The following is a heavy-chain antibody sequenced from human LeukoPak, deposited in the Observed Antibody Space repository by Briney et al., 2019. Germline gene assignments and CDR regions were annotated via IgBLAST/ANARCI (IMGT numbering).Heavy chain of an antibody. CDR3: ARGGAQSKATWSSYYFDY. V-gene: IGHV3-53*01. CDR1: GFTVSSNY. Sequence: PGGSLRLSCAASGFTVSSNYMSWVRQAPGKGLERVSVIYSGGSTYYADSVKGRFTISRDNSKNTLYLQMNSLRAEDTAVYYCARGGAQSKATWSSYYFDYWGQGTLVTVSS. CDR2: IYSGGST. J-gene: IGHJ4*02. D-gene: IGHD6-6*01.